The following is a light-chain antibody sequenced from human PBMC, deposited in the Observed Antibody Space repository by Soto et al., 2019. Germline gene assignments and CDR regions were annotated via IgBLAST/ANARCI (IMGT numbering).Light chain of an antibody. CDR3: QQFNSYC. CDR2: DAS. V-gene: IGKV1-13*02. J-gene: IGKJ3*01. Sequence: AIQLTQSPSSLSASVGDRVTITCRASQGISSALAWYQQKPGKAPKLLIYDASSLVSGVPSRFSGSGSGTDFTLTISSLQPEDCATYYRQQFNSYCFGPGTKVDIK. CDR1: QGISSA.